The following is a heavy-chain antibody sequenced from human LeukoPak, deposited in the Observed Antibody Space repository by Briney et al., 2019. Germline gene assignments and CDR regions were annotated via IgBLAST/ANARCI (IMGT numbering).Heavy chain of an antibody. V-gene: IGHV3-23*01. J-gene: IGHJ5*02. CDR1: GFTFSSYA. D-gene: IGHD3-9*01. CDR3: AKPYSGTILTGWFDP. Sequence: PGGSLRLSCAASGFTFSSYAMTWVRQAPWKGLEWVSIISGSGVSTSYADSVKGRFTISRDNSKNTLYLQMNSLRAEDTALYYCAKPYSGTILTGWFDPWGQGTLVTVSS. CDR2: ISGSGVST.